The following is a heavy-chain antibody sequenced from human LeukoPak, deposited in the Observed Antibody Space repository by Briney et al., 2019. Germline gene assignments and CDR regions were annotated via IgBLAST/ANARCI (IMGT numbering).Heavy chain of an antibody. CDR3: ARQTKELIAAAGEGYLDY. D-gene: IGHD6-13*01. J-gene: IGHJ4*02. Sequence: ASVKVSCKASGYTFTGYYMHWVRQAPGQGLEWMGWINPNSGGTNYAQKFQGRVTMTRDTSISTAYMELSSLRSEDTAVYYCARQTKELIAAAGEGYLDYWGQGTLVTVSS. V-gene: IGHV1-2*02. CDR1: GYTFTGYY. CDR2: INPNSGGT.